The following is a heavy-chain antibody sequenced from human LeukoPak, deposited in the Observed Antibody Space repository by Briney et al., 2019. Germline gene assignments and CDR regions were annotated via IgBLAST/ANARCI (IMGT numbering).Heavy chain of an antibody. V-gene: IGHV4-61*01. Sequence: SETLSLTCTVSGGSVSSGSYYWSWIRQPPGKGLEWIGYIYYSGSTNYNPSLKSRVTISVDTSKNQFSLKLSSVTAADTAVYYCARDRWSLGVDYWGQGTLVTVSS. D-gene: IGHD2-15*01. CDR3: ARDRWSLGVDY. CDR1: GGSVSSGSYY. CDR2: IYYSGST. J-gene: IGHJ4*02.